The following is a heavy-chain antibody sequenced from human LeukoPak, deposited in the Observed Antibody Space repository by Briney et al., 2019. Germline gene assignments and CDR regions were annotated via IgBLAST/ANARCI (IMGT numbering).Heavy chain of an antibody. CDR2: IYYSGST. CDR1: GGSISSGGYY. V-gene: IGHV4-31*03. CDR3: ARIEQPDEIYFDY. J-gene: IGHJ4*02. Sequence: SETLSLTCTVSGGSISSGGYYWSWTRQHPGKGLEWIGYIYYSGSTYYNPSLKSRVTISVDTSKNQFSLKLSSVTAADTAVYYCARIEQPDEIYFDYWDQGTLVTVSS. D-gene: IGHD6-13*01.